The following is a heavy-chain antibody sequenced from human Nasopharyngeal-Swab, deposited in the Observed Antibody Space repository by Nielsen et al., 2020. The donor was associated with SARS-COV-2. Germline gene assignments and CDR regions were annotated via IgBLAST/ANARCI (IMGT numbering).Heavy chain of an antibody. Sequence: GESLKISCAASGFTFSRYSMNWVRQAPGKGLEWVSYISSSSSTIYYADSVKGRFTISRDNAKNSLYLQMNSLRAEDTAVYYCARDPIVVVVAATPGGMDVWGQGTTVTVSS. CDR1: GFTFSRYS. CDR3: ARDPIVVVVAATPGGMDV. D-gene: IGHD2-15*01. V-gene: IGHV3-48*04. J-gene: IGHJ6*02. CDR2: ISSSSSTI.